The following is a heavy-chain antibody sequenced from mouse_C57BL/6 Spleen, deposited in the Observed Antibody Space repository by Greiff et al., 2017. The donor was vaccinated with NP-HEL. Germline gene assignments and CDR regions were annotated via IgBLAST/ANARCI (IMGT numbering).Heavy chain of an antibody. CDR3: ARDDGYYWFAY. Sequence: QVQLQQSGPELVKPGASVKISCKASGYAFSSSWMNWVKQRPGKGLESIGRIYPGDGDTNYNGKFKGKATLTADKSSSTAYMQLSSLTSEDSAVYFCARDDGYYWFAYWGQGTLVTVSA. CDR2: IYPGDGDT. V-gene: IGHV1-82*01. CDR1: GYAFSSSW. J-gene: IGHJ3*01. D-gene: IGHD2-3*01.